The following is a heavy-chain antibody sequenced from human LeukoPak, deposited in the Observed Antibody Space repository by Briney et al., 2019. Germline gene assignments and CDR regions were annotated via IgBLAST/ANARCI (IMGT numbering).Heavy chain of an antibody. V-gene: IGHV4-59*01. J-gene: IGHJ5*02. CDR2: IYYSGST. D-gene: IGHD3-10*01. CDR1: GGSISSYY. Sequence: SETLSLTCTVPGGSISSYYWSWIRQPPGKGLEWIGYIYYSGSTNYNPSLKSRVTISVDTSKNQFSLKLSSVTAADTAVYYCARAPLWFGIPFDPWGQGTLVTVSS. CDR3: ARAPLWFGIPFDP.